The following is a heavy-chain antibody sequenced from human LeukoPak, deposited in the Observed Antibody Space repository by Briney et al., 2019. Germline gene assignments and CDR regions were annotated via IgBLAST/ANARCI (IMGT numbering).Heavy chain of an antibody. V-gene: IGHV3-23*01. Sequence: AGGSLRLSCTASGFTFSSYAMSWVRQAPGKGLEWVSAISGSGGNTYYADSVKGRFTISRDNSKNTLYLQMNSLRAEDTAVYYCAKALSLYYYDSSGYYDFDYWGQGTLVTVSS. CDR1: GFTFSSYA. D-gene: IGHD3-22*01. CDR3: AKALSLYYYDSSGYYDFDY. CDR2: ISGSGGNT. J-gene: IGHJ4*02.